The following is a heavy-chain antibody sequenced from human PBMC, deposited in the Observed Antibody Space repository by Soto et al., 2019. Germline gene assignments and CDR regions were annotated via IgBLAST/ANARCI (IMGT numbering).Heavy chain of an antibody. CDR1: GFTFSSYG. CDR2: IWYDGSNK. Sequence: QVQLVESGGGVVQPGRSLRLSCAASGFTFSSYGMHWVRQAPGKGLEWVAVIWYDGSNKYYADSVKGRFTISRDNSKNTLYLQMNSLRAEDTAVYYCARDRLYSSSPDYWGQGTLVTVSS. V-gene: IGHV3-33*01. D-gene: IGHD6-13*01. J-gene: IGHJ4*02. CDR3: ARDRLYSSSPDY.